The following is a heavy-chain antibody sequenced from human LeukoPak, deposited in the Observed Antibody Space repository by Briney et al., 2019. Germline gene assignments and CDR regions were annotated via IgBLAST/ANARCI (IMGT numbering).Heavy chain of an antibody. CDR3: ARENDIGTYDY. V-gene: IGHV4-39*02. CDR1: GGSISSSSYY. J-gene: IGHJ4*02. Sequence: KPSETLSLTCTVSGGSISSSSYYWGWIRQPPGKGLEWIGSIYYSGSSYYNPSLKSRVTISVDTSKNQFSLKLSSVTAAVTAVYYCARENDIGTYDYWGQGTLVTVSS. D-gene: IGHD3-9*01. CDR2: IYYSGSS.